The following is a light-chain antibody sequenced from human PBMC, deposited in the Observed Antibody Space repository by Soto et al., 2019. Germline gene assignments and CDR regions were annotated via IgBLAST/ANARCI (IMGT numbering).Light chain of an antibody. J-gene: IGLJ1*01. CDR3: NSYAGSYLLYV. Sequence: QSALNQPPSASGSPGQSVTISCTGTSSDVGGYNYVSWYQQHPGKAPKLMIYEVSKRPSGVPDRFSGSKSGNTASLTVSGLQAEYESDCYCNSYAGSYLLYVCGTETKVT. CDR1: SSDVGGYNY. CDR2: EVS. V-gene: IGLV2-8*01.